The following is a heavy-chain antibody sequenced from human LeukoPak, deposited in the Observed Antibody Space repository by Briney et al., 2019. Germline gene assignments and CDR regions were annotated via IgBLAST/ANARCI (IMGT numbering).Heavy chain of an antibody. CDR1: GYTFTSYG. D-gene: IGHD2-15*01. V-gene: IGHV1-18*01. CDR2: ISAYNGNT. Sequence: ASVKVSCKASGYTFTSYGISWVRQAPGQGLEWMGWISAYNGNTNYAQKLQGRVTMTTDTSTSTAYMELRSLRSDDTAVYYCARRTNCIGGSCQFDPWGQGTLVTVSS. J-gene: IGHJ5*02. CDR3: ARRTNCIGGSCQFDP.